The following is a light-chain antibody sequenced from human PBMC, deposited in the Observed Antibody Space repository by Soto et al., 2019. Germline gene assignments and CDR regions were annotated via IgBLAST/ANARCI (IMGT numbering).Light chain of an antibody. J-gene: IGKJ2*01. CDR3: QQRDSGPPYN. CDR2: DAT. V-gene: IGKV3-11*01. CDR1: QSVSGY. Sequence: EVLLTQSPVTLSLSPGERATLSCRASQSVSGYLSWYQQKPGQAPRLLIFDATNRATGVPARFSGSGSGTDFTLTISSLEPEDFAVYFRQQRDSGPPYNFGQGTKLEIK.